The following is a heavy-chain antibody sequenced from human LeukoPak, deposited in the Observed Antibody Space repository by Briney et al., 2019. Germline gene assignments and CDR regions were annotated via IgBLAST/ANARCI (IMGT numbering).Heavy chain of an antibody. Sequence: GGSLGLSCAASGFIVSTKYMTWVRQTPGKGLEWVSILYPGGDTYYADPVKGRFTISRDNSKNTLYLQMNSLRAEDTAVYYCARVRSGYDPIEYWGQGTLVTVFS. CDR1: GFIVSTKY. CDR3: ARVRSGYDPIEY. J-gene: IGHJ4*02. V-gene: IGHV3-53*01. CDR2: LYPGGDT. D-gene: IGHD5-12*01.